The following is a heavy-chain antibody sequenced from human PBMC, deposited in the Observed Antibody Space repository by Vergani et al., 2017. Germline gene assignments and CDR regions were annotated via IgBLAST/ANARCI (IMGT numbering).Heavy chain of an antibody. CDR3: ARGSEYRAAAVDY. Sequence: QVQLQQWGAGLLKPSETLSLTCAVYGGSFSGYYWSWIRQPPGKGLEWSGEINHSGSTNYNTSLKSRATISVDTSKNQLSLKLSSVTAADPAVYYCARGSEYRAAAVDYWGQGTLVTVSS. CDR1: GGSFSGYY. J-gene: IGHJ4*02. V-gene: IGHV4-34*01. D-gene: IGHD6-13*01. CDR2: INHSGST.